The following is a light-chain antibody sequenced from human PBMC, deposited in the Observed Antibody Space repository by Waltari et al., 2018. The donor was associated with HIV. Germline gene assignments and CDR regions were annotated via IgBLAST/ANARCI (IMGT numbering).Light chain of an antibody. V-gene: IGLV2-14*03. CDR2: EDI. CDR1: SSDVGAYSY. Sequence: QSALTQPASVSGSPGQSITISCTGTSSDVGAYSYVSWYQQYPGEAPKVMIYEDIHRPSGVSDRFSGSKSGNTASLTISGLQAEDEADYYCSSYTTSNSYVFGTGTKVTVL. CDR3: SSYTTSNSYV. J-gene: IGLJ1*01.